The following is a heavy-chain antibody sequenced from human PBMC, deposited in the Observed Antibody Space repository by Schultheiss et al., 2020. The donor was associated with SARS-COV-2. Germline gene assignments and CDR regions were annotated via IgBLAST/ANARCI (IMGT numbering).Heavy chain of an antibody. CDR1: GGSISGHF. CDR2: IYTSGST. CDR3: ARRRYSSGWYWFDP. V-gene: IGHV4-4*08. J-gene: IGHJ5*02. D-gene: IGHD6-19*01. Sequence: SETLSLTCTVSGGSISGHFWNWIRRPPGKGLEWIGRIYTSGSTYYNPSLKSRVTISVDTSKNQFSLKLSSVTAADTAVYYCARRRYSSGWYWFDPWGQGTLVTVSS.